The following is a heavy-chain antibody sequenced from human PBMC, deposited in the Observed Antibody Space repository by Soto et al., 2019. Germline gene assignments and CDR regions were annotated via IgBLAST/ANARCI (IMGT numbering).Heavy chain of an antibody. J-gene: IGHJ5*02. CDR3: ARRGGAAAGSYDWCDP. V-gene: IGHV4-61*01. Sequence: QVQLQESGPGLVKPSETLSLTCTVSGGSISSGNSYWSWIRQPPGKGLEWIGYIYYSGSATYNPSLKARVSVSVAPCQNQCSLRRSSVTAADTAVYYCARRGGAAAGSYDWCDPWGQGTLVTVSS. CDR2: IYYSGSA. D-gene: IGHD6-13*01. CDR1: GGSISSGNSY.